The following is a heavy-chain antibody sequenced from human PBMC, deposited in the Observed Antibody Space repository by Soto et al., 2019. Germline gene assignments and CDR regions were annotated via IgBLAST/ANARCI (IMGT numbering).Heavy chain of an antibody. CDR3: ARGMEYSSSSGYYYYYGMDV. CDR1: GLTFSSYD. Sequence: QPGGSIRLSCAASGLTFSSYDMHRVRQATRKDLEWVSAIGTAGDTYYPGSVKGRFTISRENAKNSLYLQMNSLRAGDTAVYYCARGMEYSSSSGYYYYYGMDVWGQGTTVTVSS. V-gene: IGHV3-13*01. D-gene: IGHD6-6*01. J-gene: IGHJ6*02. CDR2: IGTAGDT.